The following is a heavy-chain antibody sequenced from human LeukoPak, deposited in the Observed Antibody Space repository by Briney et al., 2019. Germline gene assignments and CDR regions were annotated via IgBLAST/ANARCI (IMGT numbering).Heavy chain of an antibody. CDR3: AKGSGRAMIVVVITKDAFDI. CDR2: INQDGSDK. D-gene: IGHD3-22*01. CDR1: GLTFSIHW. J-gene: IGHJ3*02. Sequence: PGGSLRLSCAASGLTFSIHWMNWVRQAPGKGLECVANINQDGSDKYYADSVKGRFTISRDNSKNALYLQMNSLRAEDTAVYYCAKGSGRAMIVVVITKDAFDIWGQGTMVTVSS. V-gene: IGHV3-7*01.